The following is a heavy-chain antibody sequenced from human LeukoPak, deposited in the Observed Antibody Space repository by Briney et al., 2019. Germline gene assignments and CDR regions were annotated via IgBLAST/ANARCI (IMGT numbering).Heavy chain of an antibody. CDR2: FDPEDGET. J-gene: IGHJ5*02. D-gene: IGHD6-19*01. V-gene: IGHV1-24*01. Sequence: GASVKVSCKVSGYTLTELSMHWVRQAPGKGLEWMGGFDPEDGETIYAQKFQGRVTMTEDTSTDTAYMELNSLRPEDTAVYYCATVFSPPSSGPDNWFDPWGQGTLVTVSS. CDR3: ATVFSPPSSGPDNWFDP. CDR1: GYTLTELS.